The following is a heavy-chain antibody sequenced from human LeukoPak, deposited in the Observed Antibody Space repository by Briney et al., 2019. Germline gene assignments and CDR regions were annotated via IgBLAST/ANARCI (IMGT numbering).Heavy chain of an antibody. CDR1: GGSISSGDYY. CDR3: ARVAVDYYYYYMDV. V-gene: IGHV4-30-4*08. Sequence: SETLSLTCTVSGGSISSGDYYWSWIRQPPGKGLEWIGYIYYSGSTYYNPSLKSRVTISVDTSKNQFSLKLSSVTAADTAVYYCARVAVDYYYYYMDVWGKGTTVTVSS. J-gene: IGHJ6*03. CDR2: IYYSGST.